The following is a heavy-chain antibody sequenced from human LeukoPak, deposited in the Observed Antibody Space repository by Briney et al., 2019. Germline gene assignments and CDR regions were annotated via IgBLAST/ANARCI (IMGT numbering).Heavy chain of an antibody. D-gene: IGHD4-23*01. J-gene: IGHJ5*02. CDR2: INHSGST. CDR1: GGSFSGYY. CDR3: ARGRWYYNWFDP. Sequence: SETLSLTCAVYGGSFSGYYWSWIRQPPGKGLEWIGEINHSGSTNYNPSLKSRVTISVDTSKNQFSLKLSSVTAADTAVYYCARGRWYYNWFDPWGQGTLVTVSS. V-gene: IGHV4-34*01.